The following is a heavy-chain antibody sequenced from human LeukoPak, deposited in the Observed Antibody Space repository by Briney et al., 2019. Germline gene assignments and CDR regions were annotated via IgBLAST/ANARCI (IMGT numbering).Heavy chain of an antibody. J-gene: IGHJ6*01. D-gene: IGHD3-22*01. CDR2: ISNSSSTI. CDR3: ARVGEYYDRVGRYYGVDV. CDR1: GFTFSSYS. V-gene: IGHV3-48*02. Sequence: GGSLRLSCAASGFTFSSYSMNWVRQAPGKGLEWVSYISNSSSTIYYADSVKGRFTISRDNAKNSLNLQINSLRDEDTAVYHCARVGEYYDRVGRYYGVDVWGQGTTGTVSS.